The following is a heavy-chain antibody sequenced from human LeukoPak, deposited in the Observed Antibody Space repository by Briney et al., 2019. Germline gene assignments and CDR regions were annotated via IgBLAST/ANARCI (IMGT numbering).Heavy chain of an antibody. J-gene: IGHJ3*02. CDR2: INWNGGST. CDR3: ARGSPEDNAFDI. CDR1: GFTFDDYG. Sequence: PGGSLRLSCAASGFTFDDYGMSWVRQAPGKGLEWVSGINWNGGSTGYADSVKGRFTISRDNAKNSLYLQMNSLRAEDTALYHCARGSPEDNAFDIWGQGTMVTVSS. V-gene: IGHV3-20*01. D-gene: IGHD2-15*01.